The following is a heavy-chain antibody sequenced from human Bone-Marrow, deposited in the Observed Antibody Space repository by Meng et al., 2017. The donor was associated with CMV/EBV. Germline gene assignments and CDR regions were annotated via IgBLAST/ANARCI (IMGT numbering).Heavy chain of an antibody. CDR3: ARAHPPQNAFDI. J-gene: IGHJ3*02. CDR1: GYTFTDYY. D-gene: IGHD1-14*01. Sequence: ASVKVSCKASGYTFTDYYMHWVRQAPGQGLEWMGIINPSGGSTSYAQNFQGRVTMTRDTSTSTVYMELSSLRSEDTAVYYCARAHPPQNAFDICGQGTMVTVSS. V-gene: IGHV1-46*01. CDR2: INPSGGST.